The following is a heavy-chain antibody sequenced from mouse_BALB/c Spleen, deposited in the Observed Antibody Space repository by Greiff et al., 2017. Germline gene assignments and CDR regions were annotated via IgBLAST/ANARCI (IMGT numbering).Heavy chain of an antibody. D-gene: IGHD1-1*01. V-gene: IGHV3-2*02. CDR2: ISYSGST. CDR1: GYSITSDYA. Sequence: EVQLVESGPGLVKPSQSLSLTCTVTGYSITSDYAWNWIRQFPGNKLEWMGYISYSGSTSYNPSLKSRISITRDTSKNQFFLQLNSVTTEDTATYYCARHYYGSSPFAYWGQGTLVTVSA. CDR3: ARHYYGSSPFAY. J-gene: IGHJ3*01.